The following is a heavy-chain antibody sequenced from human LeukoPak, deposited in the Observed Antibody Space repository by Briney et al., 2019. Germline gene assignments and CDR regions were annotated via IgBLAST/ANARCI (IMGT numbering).Heavy chain of an antibody. CDR2: IYYSGST. D-gene: IGHD4-17*01. CDR1: GSSISSSSYY. V-gene: IGHV4-39*01. J-gene: IGHJ4*02. Sequence: SETLSLTCTVSGSSISSSSYYWGWIRQPPGKGLEWIGSIYYSGSTYYNPSLKSRVTISVDTSKNQFSLKLSSVTAADTAVYYCARRSVTTFVYWGQGTLVTVSS. CDR3: ARRSVTTFVY.